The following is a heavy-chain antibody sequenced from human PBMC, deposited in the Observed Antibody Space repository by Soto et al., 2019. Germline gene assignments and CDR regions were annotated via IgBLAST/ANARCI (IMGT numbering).Heavy chain of an antibody. V-gene: IGHV3-23*01. Sequence: EEQLLESGGGLVQPGESLRLSCAASGFTFSSSAMNWVRQTPGKGLEWVSLISDSGDRTHYADSVRGRFSISRDNSKNTLYLQMYSLRAEDTAVYYCAKSLNINWKNWFDPWGQGTLGTVSS. CDR1: GFTFSSSA. J-gene: IGHJ5*02. CDR2: ISDSGDRT. D-gene: IGHD1-1*01. CDR3: AKSLNINWKNWFDP.